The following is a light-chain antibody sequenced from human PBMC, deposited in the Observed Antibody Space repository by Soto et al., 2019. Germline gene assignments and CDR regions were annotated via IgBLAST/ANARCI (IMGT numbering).Light chain of an antibody. CDR2: LGS. Sequence: DIVMTQSPLSLPVTPGEPASISCRSSQSLLHSNGYNCLDWYLQKPGQSPQLLIYLGSNRASGVPDRFSGSGSGTDVTLKISRVEAEDVGVYYCMQALQTPWTFGQGTKLEIK. CDR3: MQALQTPWT. V-gene: IGKV2-28*01. CDR1: QSLLHSNGYNC. J-gene: IGKJ2*02.